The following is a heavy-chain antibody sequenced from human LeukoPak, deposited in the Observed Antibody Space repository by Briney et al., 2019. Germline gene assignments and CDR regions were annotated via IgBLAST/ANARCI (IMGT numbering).Heavy chain of an antibody. J-gene: IGHJ4*02. Sequence: SQTLSLTCTVSGGSISSGSYYWSWIRQPAGKGLEWIGRIYTSGSTNYNPSLKSRVTISVDMSKNQFSLKLSSVTAADTAVYYCASSTTKGDYVDYWGQGTLVTVSS. CDR3: ASSTTKGDYVDY. CDR1: GGSISSGSYY. CDR2: IYTSGST. V-gene: IGHV4-61*02. D-gene: IGHD1-1*01.